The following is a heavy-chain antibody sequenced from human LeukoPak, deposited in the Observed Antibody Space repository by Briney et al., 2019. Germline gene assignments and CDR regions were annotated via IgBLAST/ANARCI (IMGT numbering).Heavy chain of an antibody. Sequence: PGGSLRLSWAASGFTFSSYGMHWVRQAPGKGLEWVAVIWYDGSNKYYADSVKGRFTISRDNSKNTLYLQMNSLRAEDTAVYYCAKEGDIVVVPAAMDYWGQGTLVTVSS. J-gene: IGHJ4*02. CDR3: AKEGDIVVVPAAMDY. V-gene: IGHV3-33*06. CDR1: GFTFSSYG. CDR2: IWYDGSNK. D-gene: IGHD2-2*01.